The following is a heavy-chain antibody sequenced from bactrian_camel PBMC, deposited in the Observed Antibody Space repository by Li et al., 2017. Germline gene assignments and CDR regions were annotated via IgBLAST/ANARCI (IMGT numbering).Heavy chain of an antibody. CDR3: AAGHCAGGSCTCSRELYDYNT. V-gene: IGHV3S42*01. CDR1: AYNTESGY. CDR2: IDSDTVTT. Sequence: DVRLVESGGGSVQAGRSLKLSCIASAYNTESGYMGWFRQAPGKRREGVAAIDSDTVTTRYADSVKGRFTISKDNAKNVLNLQMDNLKPEDTAMYYCAAGHCAGGSCTCSRELYDYNTWGQGTQVTVS. J-gene: IGHJ4*01. D-gene: IGHD4*01.